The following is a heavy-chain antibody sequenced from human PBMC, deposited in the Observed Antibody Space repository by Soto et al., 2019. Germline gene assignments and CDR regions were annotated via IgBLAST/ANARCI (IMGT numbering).Heavy chain of an antibody. D-gene: IGHD5-12*01. CDR1: GGTFSSYA. Sequence: GAPVEFSCKASGGTFSSYAISWVRQATGQGLEWMGGIIPIFGTANYAQKFQGRVTITADKSTSTAYMELSSLRSEDTAVYYCARRYSGYDYYYYGMDVWGQGTT. CDR3: ARRYSGYDYYYYGMDV. CDR2: IIPIFGTA. J-gene: IGHJ6*02. V-gene: IGHV1-69*06.